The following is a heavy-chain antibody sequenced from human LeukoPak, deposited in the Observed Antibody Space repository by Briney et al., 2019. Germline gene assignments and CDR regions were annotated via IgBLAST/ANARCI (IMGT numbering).Heavy chain of an antibody. V-gene: IGHV3-11*01. CDR1: GFTFSDSF. Sequence: PGGPLRLSCAASGFTFSDSFMNWIRQAPGKGLEWLSYISHSGSNLDYAESVRGRFTISRDNANHSLYLQINSPRAEDTAVYYCARGDSSGVPDYWGQGTLVTVSS. D-gene: IGHD3-22*01. CDR3: ARGDSSGVPDY. CDR2: ISHSGSNL. J-gene: IGHJ4*02.